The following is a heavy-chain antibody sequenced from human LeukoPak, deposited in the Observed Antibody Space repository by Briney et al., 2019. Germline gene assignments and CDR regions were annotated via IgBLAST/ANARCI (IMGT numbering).Heavy chain of an antibody. V-gene: IGHV3-64D*09. CDR1: GFTFSSYA. Sequence: GGSLRPSCSASGFTFSSYAMHWVRQAPGKGLEYVSAISSNGGSTYYADSVEGRFTISRDNSKNTLYLQMSSLRAEDTAVFYCVRRSRDGYNYFDYWGQGTLVTVSS. J-gene: IGHJ4*02. D-gene: IGHD5-24*01. CDR2: ISSNGGST. CDR3: VRRSRDGYNYFDY.